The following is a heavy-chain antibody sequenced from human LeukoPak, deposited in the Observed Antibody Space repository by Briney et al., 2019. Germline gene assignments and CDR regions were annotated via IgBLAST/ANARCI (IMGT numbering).Heavy chain of an antibody. CDR2: MNEDGSET. V-gene: IGHV3-7*01. CDR3: ATYTHWVAGDV. J-gene: IGHJ6*02. D-gene: IGHD3-16*01. Sequence: QSGGSLRLSRAASGFSFRESWMSWVRQAPGKGLEWVANMNEDGSETDYVDSVKGRFTISRDNARKSLYLQMSSLRAEDTAVYYCATYTHWVAGDVWGQGTTVTVSS. CDR1: GFSFRESW.